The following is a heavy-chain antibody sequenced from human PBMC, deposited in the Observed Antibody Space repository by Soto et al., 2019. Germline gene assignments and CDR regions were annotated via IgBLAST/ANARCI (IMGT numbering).Heavy chain of an antibody. Sequence: QITLKESGPTTVKPTQTLTLTCTFSGFSLSTSGVGVGWIRQPPGKALEWLALIYWDDDKRYSPSLKSRLTITKDTSKNQVVLTMTNRDPVDTDTYYCAHSLGDAAAYYYFDYWCQGTLVTVSS. CDR2: IYWDDDK. CDR3: AHSLGDAAAYYYFDY. V-gene: IGHV2-5*02. J-gene: IGHJ4*02. CDR1: GFSLSTSGVG. D-gene: IGHD2-2*01.